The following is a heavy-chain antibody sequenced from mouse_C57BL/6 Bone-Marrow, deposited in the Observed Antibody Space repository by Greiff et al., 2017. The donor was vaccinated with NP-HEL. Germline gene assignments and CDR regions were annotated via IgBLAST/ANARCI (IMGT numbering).Heavy chain of an antibody. CDR1: GFTFSNYW. CDR2: IRLKSDNYAT. J-gene: IGHJ2*01. V-gene: IGHV6-3*01. CDR3: TGSLLGFDY. Sequence: EVKVEESGGGLVQPGGSMKLSCVASGFTFSNYWMNWVRQSPEKGLEWVAQIRLKSDNYATHYAESVKGRFTISRDDSKSSVYLQMNNLRAEDTGSYYCTGSLLGFDYWGQGTTLTVSS. D-gene: IGHD1-1*01.